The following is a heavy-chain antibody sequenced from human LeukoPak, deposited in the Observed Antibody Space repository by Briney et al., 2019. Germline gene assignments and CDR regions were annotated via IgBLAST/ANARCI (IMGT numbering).Heavy chain of an antibody. D-gene: IGHD3-10*01. CDR1: GFTFSTYA. Sequence: GGSLRLSCAASGFTFSTYAMHWVRQAPGKGLEYVSAISSNGGSTYYANSVKGRFTISRDNSKNTLYLQMGSLRAEDMAVYYCARDQGSLVWFGEPLDYWGQGTLVTVSS. CDR2: ISSNGGST. V-gene: IGHV3-64*01. CDR3: ARDQGSLVWFGEPLDY. J-gene: IGHJ4*02.